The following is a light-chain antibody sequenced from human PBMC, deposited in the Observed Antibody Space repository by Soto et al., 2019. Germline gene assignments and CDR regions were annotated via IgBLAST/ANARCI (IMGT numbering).Light chain of an antibody. CDR1: QSVSSNY. CDR2: GAS. V-gene: IGKV3-20*01. CDR3: QQYGSSSWT. Sequence: EIVLTQSPGTLSLSPGERATLSCRASQSVSSNYLAWYQQKPGQAPRLLIYGASSRATGIPDRFSGSGSGTDFTLTISRLEPEDFAVYYCQQYGSSSWTFAQGPKVDIK. J-gene: IGKJ1*01.